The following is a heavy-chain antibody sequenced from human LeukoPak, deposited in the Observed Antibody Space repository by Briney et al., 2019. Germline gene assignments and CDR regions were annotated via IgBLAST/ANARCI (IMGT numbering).Heavy chain of an antibody. CDR2: ISDSGGST. CDR1: GFTFSTYA. V-gene: IGHV3-23*01. Sequence: GGSLRLSCAASGFTFSTYAMSWVRQAPAKGLEWVSTISDSGGSTAYPDSVKGRFTISRDNSKDTLYLQMNSLRVEDTAVYYCARCVYGDLGWFDPWGQGTLVTVSS. D-gene: IGHD2/OR15-2a*01. CDR3: ARCVYGDLGWFDP. J-gene: IGHJ5*02.